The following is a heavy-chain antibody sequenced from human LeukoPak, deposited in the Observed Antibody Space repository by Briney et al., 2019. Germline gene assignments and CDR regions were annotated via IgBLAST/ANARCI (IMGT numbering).Heavy chain of an antibody. V-gene: IGHV4-39*07. Sequence: SETLSLTCTVSGGSISSSSYYWGWIRQPPGKGLEWIGSIYYSGSTYYNPSLKSRVTISVDTSKNQFSLKLSSVTTADTAVYYCARDSSGWSGLIDYWGQGTLVTVSS. CDR1: GGSISSSSYY. CDR3: ARDSSGWSGLIDY. D-gene: IGHD6-19*01. J-gene: IGHJ4*02. CDR2: IYYSGST.